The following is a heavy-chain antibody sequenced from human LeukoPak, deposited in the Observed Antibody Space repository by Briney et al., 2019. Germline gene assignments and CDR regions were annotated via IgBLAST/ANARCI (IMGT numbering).Heavy chain of an antibody. Sequence: ASVKVSCKASGYTFTGYYMHWVRQAPGQGLEWMGWINPNSGGTNYAQKFQGRVTMTRDTSISTAYMELSRLRSDDTAVYYCARRRAVAEAGDFDYWGQGTLVTVSS. CDR2: INPNSGGT. CDR1: GYTFTGYY. CDR3: ARRRAVAEAGDFDY. J-gene: IGHJ4*02. D-gene: IGHD6-13*01. V-gene: IGHV1-2*02.